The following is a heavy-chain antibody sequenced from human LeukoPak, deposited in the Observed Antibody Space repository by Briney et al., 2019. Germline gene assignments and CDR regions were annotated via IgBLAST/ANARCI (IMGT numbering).Heavy chain of an antibody. J-gene: IGHJ6*04. Sequence: GGSLRLSCAASGFTFSSYWMHWVRQAPGKGLEWVAVIWYDGSNKYYADSVKGRFTISRDNSKNTLYLQMNSLRAEDTAVYYCAKDGRYGSGSYSRFGMDVWGKGTTVTVSS. CDR3: AKDGRYGSGSYSRFGMDV. CDR1: GFTFSSYW. V-gene: IGHV3-33*06. CDR2: IWYDGSNK. D-gene: IGHD3-10*01.